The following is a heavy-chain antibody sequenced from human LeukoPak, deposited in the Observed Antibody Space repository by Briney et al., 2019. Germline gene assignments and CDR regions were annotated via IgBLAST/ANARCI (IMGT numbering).Heavy chain of an antibody. Sequence: SETLSLTCTVSGGSISSSSYYWGWIRQPPGKGLEWIGSIYYSGSTYYNPSLKSRVTISVDTSKNQFSLKLSSVTAADTAVYYCARDYYDSSGYYFLDYWGQGTLVTVSS. CDR2: IYYSGST. CDR1: GGSISSSSYY. V-gene: IGHV4-39*07. J-gene: IGHJ4*02. D-gene: IGHD3-22*01. CDR3: ARDYYDSSGYYFLDY.